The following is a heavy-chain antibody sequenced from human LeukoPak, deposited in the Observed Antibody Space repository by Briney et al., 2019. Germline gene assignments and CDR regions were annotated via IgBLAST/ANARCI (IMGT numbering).Heavy chain of an antibody. CDR1: GFTFNTYS. V-gene: IGHV3-21*06. CDR2: IDSSGGYM. Sequence: KSGGSLRLSCEASGFTFNTYSMNWARQAPGKGLEWVSSIDSSGGYMFYADSVKSRFIISRDNAKDSLYLQMNSLRAEDTAVYYCASQGEVTWGQGTLVTVSS. CDR3: ASQGEVT. J-gene: IGHJ5*02. D-gene: IGHD3-10*01.